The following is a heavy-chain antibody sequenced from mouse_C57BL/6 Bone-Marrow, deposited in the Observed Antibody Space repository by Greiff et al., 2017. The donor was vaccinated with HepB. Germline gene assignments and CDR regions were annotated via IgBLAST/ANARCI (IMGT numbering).Heavy chain of an antibody. CDR1: GYAFTNYL. CDR2: INPGSGGT. J-gene: IGHJ2*01. Sequence: QVQLQQSGAELVRPGTSVKVSCKASGYAFTNYLIEWVKQRPGQGLEWIGVINPGSGGTNYNEKFKGKATLTADKSSSTAYMQLSSLTSEDSAVYCCARSYSNLDYWGQGTTLTVSS. D-gene: IGHD2-5*01. V-gene: IGHV1-54*01. CDR3: ARSYSNLDY.